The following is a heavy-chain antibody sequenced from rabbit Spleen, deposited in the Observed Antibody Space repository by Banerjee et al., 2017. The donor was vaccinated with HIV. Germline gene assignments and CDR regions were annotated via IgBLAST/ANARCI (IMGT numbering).Heavy chain of an antibody. CDR1: GFTLSSYY. CDR2: IDPVFGIT. Sequence: QLKESGGGLVQPGGSLKLSCKASGFTLSSYYMNWVRQAPGKGLEWIGYIDPVFGITYYANWVNGRFTISSHNAQNTLYLQLNSLTAADTATYFCVRGASSSGYYSLWGQGTLVTVS. J-gene: IGHJ4*01. D-gene: IGHD1-1*01. CDR3: VRGASSSGYYSL. V-gene: IGHV1S7*01.